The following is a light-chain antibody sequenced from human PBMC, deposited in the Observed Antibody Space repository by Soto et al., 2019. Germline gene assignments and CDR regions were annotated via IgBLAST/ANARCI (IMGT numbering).Light chain of an antibody. V-gene: IGKV1-6*01. Sequence: AIQMTQSPSSLSASVGDRVTITCRASQGIRNDLGWYQQKPGKAPKLLIFATSSLQSGVPSRFSGSGSGTDFTLTISSLQPEDFATYYCLQNYNYPWTFGQGTKVEIK. J-gene: IGKJ1*01. CDR2: ATS. CDR3: LQNYNYPWT. CDR1: QGIRND.